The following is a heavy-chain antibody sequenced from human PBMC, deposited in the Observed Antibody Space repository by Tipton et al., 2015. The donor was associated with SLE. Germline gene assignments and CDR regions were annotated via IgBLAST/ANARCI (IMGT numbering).Heavy chain of an antibody. CDR1: GFTVSSNY. D-gene: IGHD6-19*01. CDR2: IYSGGST. V-gene: IGHV3-66*02. CDR3: ASESSGWYKGMDV. Sequence: SLRLSCAASGFTVSSNYMSWVRQAPGKGLEWVSVIYSGGSTYYADSVKGRFTISRDNSKNTLYLQMNSLRAEDTAVYYCASESSGWYKGMDVWGQGTTVTVSS. J-gene: IGHJ6*02.